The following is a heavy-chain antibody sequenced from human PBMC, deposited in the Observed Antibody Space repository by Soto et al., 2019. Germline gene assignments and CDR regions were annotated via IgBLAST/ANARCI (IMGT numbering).Heavy chain of an antibody. Sequence: SVKVSCKASGGTFSSYAISWVRQAPGQGLEWMGGIIPIFGTANYAQKFQGRVTITADESTSTAYMELSSLRSEDTAVYYCASKRGEDYYDSSGYYSPSWFDPWGQGTLVTVSS. V-gene: IGHV1-69*13. CDR2: IIPIFGTA. J-gene: IGHJ5*02. D-gene: IGHD3-22*01. CDR1: GGTFSSYA. CDR3: ASKRGEDYYDSSGYYSPSWFDP.